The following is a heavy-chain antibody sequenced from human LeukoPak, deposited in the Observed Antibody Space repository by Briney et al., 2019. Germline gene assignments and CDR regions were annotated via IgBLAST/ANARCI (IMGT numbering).Heavy chain of an antibody. Sequence: GGSLRLSCEASGFTFSTSWMTWVRQAPGKGLEWVANIKQDGSEEYYVDSVKGRFSISRDNAKNSLYLQMNNLRVEDTAVCYCARDIAFDGTRPPDYWGQGTLVTVS. CDR3: ARDIAFDGTRPPDY. CDR1: GFTFSTSW. CDR2: IKQDGSEE. J-gene: IGHJ4*02. D-gene: IGHD3-3*02. V-gene: IGHV3-7*01.